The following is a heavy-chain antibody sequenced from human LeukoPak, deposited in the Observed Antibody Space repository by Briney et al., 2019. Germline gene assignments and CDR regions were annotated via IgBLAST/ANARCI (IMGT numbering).Heavy chain of an antibody. D-gene: IGHD2-8*01. CDR1: TDSTNTYY. Sequence: SETLSLTCSVSTDSTNTYYWSWIRQSPRKGLEWIGHIYHSGTTDYNPSFNSRVIISIDMSKKEFSLKLTSVTVADTAMYYCVRLRWQMLAPYFDHWGQGAFVIVSS. V-gene: IGHV4-59*01. CDR3: VRLRWQMLAPYFDH. J-gene: IGHJ4*02. CDR2: IYHSGTT.